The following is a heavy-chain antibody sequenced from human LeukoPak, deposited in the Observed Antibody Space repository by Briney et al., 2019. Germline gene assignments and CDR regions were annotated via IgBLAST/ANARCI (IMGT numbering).Heavy chain of an antibody. V-gene: IGHV3-48*01. Sequence: GGSLRLSCAASGFTFSSYSMNWVRQAPGKGLEWVSYISVGSSTIYYADTVKGRFTISRDNAKGSLYLQMNRLRAEDTAVYYCARDRDYYFDYWGQGTLVIVSS. J-gene: IGHJ4*02. CDR1: GFTFSSYS. CDR3: ARDRDYYFDY. CDR2: ISVGSSTI.